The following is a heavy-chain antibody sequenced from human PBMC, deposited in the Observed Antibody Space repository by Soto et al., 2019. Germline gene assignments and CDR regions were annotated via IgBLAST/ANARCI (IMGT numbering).Heavy chain of an antibody. CDR2: NHYTGNG. V-gene: IGHV4-39*01. Sequence: PSETLSLTCSVSGGSITSRSHYWGWIRQPPGKGLEWIVSNHYTGNGYYNKSLKSRVTVSVDTSKNEFSLKLTSVTAADTAVYYCARLSLGPDYYLNWFDPWRRLNLVTASS. CDR1: GGSITSRSHY. D-gene: IGHD3-10*01. CDR3: ARLSLGPDYYLNWFDP. J-gene: IGHJ5*02.